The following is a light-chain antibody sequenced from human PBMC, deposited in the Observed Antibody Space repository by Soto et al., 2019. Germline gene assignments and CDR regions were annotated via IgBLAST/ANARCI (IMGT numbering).Light chain of an antibody. CDR2: DAS. V-gene: IGKV3-20*01. Sequence: EIVMTQSPGTRSLSPGERATLSCRASQSVSSYLAWYQQKPGQAPRLLISDASDRATGIPDRFSGSGSGTDFTLTISRLVPEDFAVYYCQQYGDSPVTFGQGTKVDIK. J-gene: IGKJ1*01. CDR3: QQYGDSPVT. CDR1: QSVSSY.